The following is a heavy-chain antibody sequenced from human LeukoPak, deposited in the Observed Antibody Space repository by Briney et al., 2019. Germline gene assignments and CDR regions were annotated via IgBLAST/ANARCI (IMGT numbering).Heavy chain of an antibody. Sequence: ASVKVSCKTSGYTFSGYYMHWVRQAPGQGHEWRGLMNPNSGATNYEQKFQGRVSLTRDMSISTAYLELTSVTSDDTAVYYCARDGSGSGWYFFDYWGQGTLVTVSS. J-gene: IGHJ4*02. CDR3: ARDGSGSGWYFFDY. CDR2: MNPNSGAT. D-gene: IGHD6-19*01. CDR1: GYTFSGYY. V-gene: IGHV1-2*02.